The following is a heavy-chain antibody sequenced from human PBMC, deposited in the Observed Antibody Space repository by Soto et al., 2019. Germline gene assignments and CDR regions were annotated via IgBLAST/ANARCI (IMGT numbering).Heavy chain of an antibody. CDR1: GGTISSDA. Sequence: GASVKVCSKASGGTISSDAISWVRQAPGEGLEGRGGIIRIFGTANYAQKFQGRVTITAAKSTSTTSLQLSRLSSEDTAVYYCARDRGLVRGVIIQNWFDPWGQGTLVTVSS. CDR3: ARDRGLVRGVIIQNWFDP. CDR2: IIRIFGTA. V-gene: IGHV1-69*06. D-gene: IGHD3-10*01. J-gene: IGHJ5*02.